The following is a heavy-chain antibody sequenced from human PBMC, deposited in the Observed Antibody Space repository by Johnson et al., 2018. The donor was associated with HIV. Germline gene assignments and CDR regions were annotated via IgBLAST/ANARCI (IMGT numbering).Heavy chain of an antibody. V-gene: IGHV3-33*01. CDR2: IWKDGKTK. CDR1: GFTFSNAW. CDR3: ARDGGFTYFAFDS. J-gene: IGHJ3*02. Sequence: QVQLVESGGGVVQSGRSLRLSCAASGFTFSNAWMSWVRQAPGKGLEWLAVIWKDGKTKYYADSVKGRFTISRDNSKSTLFVQMNDLRDEDTAVYFCARDGGFTYFAFDSWGQGTTVTVSS. D-gene: IGHD2-21*01.